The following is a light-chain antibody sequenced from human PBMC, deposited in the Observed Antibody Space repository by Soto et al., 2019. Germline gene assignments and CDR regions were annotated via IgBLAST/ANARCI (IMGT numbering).Light chain of an antibody. V-gene: IGKV3-11*01. CDR2: DTS. CDR1: QSVSRY. J-gene: IGKJ4*01. Sequence: EIGLTQSPATLSLSPGERATLSYRASQSVSRYLAWYQQKPGQAPRLLIHDTSTRATGVPDTFSGSGSGTEFTLTISSLEPEDFAMYYCQQRFSWPPTFGGGTHVEIK. CDR3: QQRFSWPPT.